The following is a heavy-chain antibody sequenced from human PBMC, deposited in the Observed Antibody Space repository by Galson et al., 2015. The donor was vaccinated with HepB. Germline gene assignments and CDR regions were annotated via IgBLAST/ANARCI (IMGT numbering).Heavy chain of an antibody. CDR1: GFTFSSYW. V-gene: IGHV3-74*01. D-gene: IGHD2-2*01. CDR2: SNSDGGGT. Sequence: SLRLSCAACGFTFSSYWLHWVRHAPGQGLVWVSRSNSDGGGTSYADSVKGRFTISRDNAKNTLYLQMNSLTAEDTAVYYCARSCSSTNCYAPDYWGQGTLVTVSS. J-gene: IGHJ4*02. CDR3: ARSCSSTNCYAPDY.